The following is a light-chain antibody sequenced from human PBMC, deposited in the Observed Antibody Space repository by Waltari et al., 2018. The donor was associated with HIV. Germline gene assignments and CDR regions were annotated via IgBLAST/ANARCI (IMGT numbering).Light chain of an antibody. J-gene: IGLJ3*02. CDR3: QSADSSGTWV. Sequence: GQTARITCSGDALPKKYAYWYQQKPGQAPVLVIYKDSERPSGIPERFSGSSSGTIVTLTISGVQTEDEADYYCQSADSSGTWVFGGGTKLTVL. V-gene: IGLV3-25*03. CDR2: KDS. CDR1: ALPKKY.